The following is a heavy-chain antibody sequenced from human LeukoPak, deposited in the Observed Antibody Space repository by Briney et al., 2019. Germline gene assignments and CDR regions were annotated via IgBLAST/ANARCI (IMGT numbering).Heavy chain of an antibody. J-gene: IGHJ6*03. Sequence: SETLSLTCTVSGGSISSYYWSWIRQPAGKGLEWIGRIYTSGSTNYNPSLKSRVTMSVDTSKNQFSLKLSSVTAADTAVYYCARAICSSTSCSSWSYYYYYMDVWGKGTTVTVS. CDR3: ARAICSSTSCSSWSYYYYYMDV. D-gene: IGHD2-2*01. V-gene: IGHV4-4*07. CDR2: IYTSGST. CDR1: GGSISSYY.